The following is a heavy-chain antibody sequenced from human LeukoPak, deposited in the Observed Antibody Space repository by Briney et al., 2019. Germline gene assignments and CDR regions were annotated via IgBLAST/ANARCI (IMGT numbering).Heavy chain of an antibody. CDR3: AKEVVVAADGNWFDP. CDR1: GFTFSSYA. CDR2: ISVSCGRT. V-gene: IGHV3-23*01. D-gene: IGHD2-15*01. J-gene: IGHJ5*02. Sequence: GGSLRLSCAASGFTFSSYAMSWVRPAPGKGLAWVSAISVSCGRTYYADSVKGRFTISRDNSKNTLYLQMNSLRAEDTAVYYCAKEVVVAADGNWFDPWGQGTLVTVSS.